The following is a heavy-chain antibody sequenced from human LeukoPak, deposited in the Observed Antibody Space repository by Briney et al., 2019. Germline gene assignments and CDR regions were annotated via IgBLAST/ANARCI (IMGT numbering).Heavy chain of an antibody. J-gene: IGHJ4*02. D-gene: IGHD6-19*01. Sequence: SETLSLTCTVSGGSIRSYYWSWIRQPAGKGLEWIGRIYTSGSTNYNPSLKGRVTMSVDTSKNQFSLKLSSVAAADTAVYYCARDGYSSGWPFDYWGQGTLVTVSS. V-gene: IGHV4-4*07. CDR2: IYTSGST. CDR1: GGSIRSYY. CDR3: ARDGYSSGWPFDY.